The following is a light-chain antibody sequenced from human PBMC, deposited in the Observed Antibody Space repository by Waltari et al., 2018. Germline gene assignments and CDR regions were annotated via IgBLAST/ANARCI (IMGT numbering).Light chain of an antibody. V-gene: IGLV2-11*01. CDR3: CSYAGSYTWV. CDR2: DVN. J-gene: IGLJ3*02. CDR1: SNDVGNYNY. Sequence: QSALTQPRSVSGSPGQSVTISCAGTSNDVGNYNYVSWYQQHPGKAPKLMINDVNKRPSGVPERFSGSKSGNTASLTISGLQTEDEADYYCCSYAGSYTWVFGGGTKLTVL.